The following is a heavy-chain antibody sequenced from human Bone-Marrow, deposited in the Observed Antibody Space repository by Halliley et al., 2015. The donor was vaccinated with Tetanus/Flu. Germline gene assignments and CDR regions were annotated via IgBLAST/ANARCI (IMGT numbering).Heavy chain of an antibody. D-gene: IGHD3-10*01. Sequence: SLRLSCAASGFTFSFYNMHWVRQPPGKGLEWVSSISSTSEYIYYPDSVKGRFTVSRDNAKNSLFLQMNSLRAEDTALYYCARVRSGYDAFDLWGQGTMVTVSS. CDR2: ISSTSEYI. J-gene: IGHJ3*01. CDR3: ARVRSGYDAFDL. CDR1: GFTFSFYN. V-gene: IGHV3-21*01.